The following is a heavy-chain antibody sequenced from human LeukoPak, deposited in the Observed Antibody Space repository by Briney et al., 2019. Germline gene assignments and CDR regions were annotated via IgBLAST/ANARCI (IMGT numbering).Heavy chain of an antibody. J-gene: IGHJ3*02. Sequence: GGSLRLSCAASGFDFSNQAMSWVRQAPGKGLEWVSGISGGGGATYSADSVKGRFTISRDNSKNTLYLQMNSLRAEDTAVYYCARANYDSSGYIPDAFDIWGQGTMVTVSS. CDR2: ISGGGGAT. CDR1: GFDFSNQA. V-gene: IGHV3-23*01. D-gene: IGHD3-22*01. CDR3: ARANYDSSGYIPDAFDI.